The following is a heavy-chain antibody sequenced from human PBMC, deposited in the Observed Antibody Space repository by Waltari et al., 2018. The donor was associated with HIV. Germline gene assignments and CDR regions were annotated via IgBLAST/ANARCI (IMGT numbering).Heavy chain of an antibody. J-gene: IGHJ5*02. CDR2: MSSSGNII. V-gene: IGHV3-48*03. D-gene: IGHD6-13*01. CDR1: GFTFSVYE. Sequence: EVQLVESGGGLVQPGGSLRLSCAASGFTFSVYEMNWVRQAPGKGLEWVSYMSSSGNIIYYADSVKGRFTVSRDNAKNSLYLQMNSLRVEDTAVYYCASVAAAGKSWFDPWGQGTLVTVSS. CDR3: ASVAAAGKSWFDP.